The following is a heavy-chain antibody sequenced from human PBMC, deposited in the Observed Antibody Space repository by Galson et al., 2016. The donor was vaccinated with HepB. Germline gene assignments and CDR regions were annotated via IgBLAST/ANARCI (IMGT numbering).Heavy chain of an antibody. Sequence: SLRLSCAASGFIFSTYAMNWVRQAPGKGLEWVSSIRGSGGGIDYADSVQGRFTISRDNSKNTLYLQMSSLRAEDTALYYCAKERGSRITMVRGVLDAFDFWGQGTMVTVSS. V-gene: IGHV3-23*01. J-gene: IGHJ3*01. D-gene: IGHD3-10*01. CDR2: IRGSGGGI. CDR3: AKERGSRITMVRGVLDAFDF. CDR1: GFIFSTYA.